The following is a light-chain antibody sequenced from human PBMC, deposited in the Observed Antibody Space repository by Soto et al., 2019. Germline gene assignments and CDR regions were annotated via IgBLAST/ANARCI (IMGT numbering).Light chain of an antibody. CDR3: AAWDDRESGPV. CDR1: RSNIGSNT. V-gene: IGLV1-44*01. CDR2: INN. J-gene: IGLJ2*01. Sequence: QSVLTQPPSASGTPGQRVTISCSGSRSNIGSNTVSWYQQLPGTAPKLLIYINNQRPSGVPDRFSGSKSGTSASLAISGLQSEDEADYYCAAWDDRESGPVFGGGTKLTVL.